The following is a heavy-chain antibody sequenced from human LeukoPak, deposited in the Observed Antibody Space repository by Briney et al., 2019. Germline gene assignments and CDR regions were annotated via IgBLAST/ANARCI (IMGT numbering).Heavy chain of an antibody. Sequence: GGSERLFCAASGFTFDDYAMHWVRQGPGKGLEWVSLISGDGGSTFYADSVKGRFTISRDNSKNSLFLQMNSLRTEDTALYYCAKTYYDSSGSQYFDYWGQGTLVTASS. D-gene: IGHD3-22*01. CDR3: AKTYYDSSGSQYFDY. CDR2: ISGDGGST. V-gene: IGHV3-43*02. CDR1: GFTFDDYA. J-gene: IGHJ4*02.